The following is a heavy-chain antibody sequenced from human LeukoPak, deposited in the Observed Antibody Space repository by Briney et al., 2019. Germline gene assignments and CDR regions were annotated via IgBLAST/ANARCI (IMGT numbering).Heavy chain of an antibody. CDR2: ICYSCST. Sequence: SETLSLTCTVSGGSFNNYFWSWLRQPPGKGLEGLAYICYSCSTNYKPSRKSRVTVSVDTSKNQFSLKLSSVTAADTAVYYCARFPGGAEYRHYYYMDVWGTGTTVTVSS. CDR3: ARFPGGAEYRHYYYMDV. CDR1: GGSFNNYF. D-gene: IGHD1-14*01. J-gene: IGHJ6*03. V-gene: IGHV4-59*01.